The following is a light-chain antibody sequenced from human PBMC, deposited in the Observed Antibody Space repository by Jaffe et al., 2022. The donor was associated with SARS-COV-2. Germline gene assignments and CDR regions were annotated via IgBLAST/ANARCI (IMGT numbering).Light chain of an antibody. J-gene: IGLJ2*01. CDR3: SLYRGNNTLVI. V-gene: IGLV2-14*01. Sequence: QSALTQPASVSGSPGQSITISCTGTSSDIGGYNSVSWYQQQPGKAPKLMIYDVKNRPARVSYRFSGSKSGNTASLTISGLQAEDEADYYCSLYRGNNTLVIFGGGTKLTVL. CDR2: DVK. CDR1: SSDIGGYNS.